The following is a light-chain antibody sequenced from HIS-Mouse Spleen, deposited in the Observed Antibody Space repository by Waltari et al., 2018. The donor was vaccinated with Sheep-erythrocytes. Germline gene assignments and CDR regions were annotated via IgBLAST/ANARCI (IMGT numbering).Light chain of an antibody. V-gene: IGLV2-14*03. J-gene: IGLJ2*01. CDR3: SSYTSSSTVV. CDR2: DVS. Sequence: QSALTQPASVSGSPGQSLTISCTGPSSPVGRYHYFPWYQQHPGQAPKLMIYDVSNRPSGVSNRFSGSKSGNTASLTISGLQAEDEADYYCSSYTSSSTVVFGGGTKLTVL. CDR1: SSPVGRYHY.